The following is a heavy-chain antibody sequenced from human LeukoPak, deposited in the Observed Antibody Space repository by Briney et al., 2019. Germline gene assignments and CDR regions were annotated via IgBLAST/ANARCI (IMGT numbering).Heavy chain of an antibody. J-gene: IGHJ4*02. CDR2: INSDGSTT. CDR1: GFTFRNYW. V-gene: IGHV3-74*01. D-gene: IGHD2-2*01. CDR3: TREVPSTVEFDS. Sequence: PGGSLRLSCEALGFTFRNYWMGWVRQVPGKGLVWVSRINSDGSTTSYADSVKGRFTISRDNDKNTLYLQMNSLRAEDTAVYYCTREVPSTVEFDSWGQGTLVTVSS.